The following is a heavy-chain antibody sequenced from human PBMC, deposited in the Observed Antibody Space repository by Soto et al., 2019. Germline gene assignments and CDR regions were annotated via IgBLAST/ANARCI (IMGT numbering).Heavy chain of an antibody. J-gene: IGHJ6*02. Sequence: QVQLVQSGAEVKKPGSSVKVSCKASGGTFSSYAISWVRQAPGQGLEWMGGIIPIFGTANYAQKFQCRVTITADESTSPAYMELSSLRSEDTAVYYCARDKVGYYDSSGYYRVSVPPDYYYGMDVWGQGTTVTVSS. V-gene: IGHV1-69*01. CDR1: GGTFSSYA. CDR3: ARDKVGYYDSSGYYRVSVPPDYYYGMDV. D-gene: IGHD3-22*01. CDR2: IIPIFGTA.